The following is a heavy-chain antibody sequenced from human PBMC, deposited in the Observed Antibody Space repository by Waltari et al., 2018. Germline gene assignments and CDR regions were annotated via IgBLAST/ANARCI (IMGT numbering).Heavy chain of an antibody. CDR3: ASLTYCGGDCYSISPYAFDI. J-gene: IGHJ3*02. D-gene: IGHD2-21*01. CDR1: GFTFGSYS. V-gene: IGHV3-48*04. CDR2: ISSSSSTI. Sequence: EVQLVESGGGLVQPGGSLRLSCAASGFTFGSYSMNWVRQAPGKGLEWVSYISSSSSTIYYADSVKGRFTISRDNAKNSLYLQMNSLRAEDTAVYYCASLTYCGGDCYSISPYAFDIWGQGTMVTVSS.